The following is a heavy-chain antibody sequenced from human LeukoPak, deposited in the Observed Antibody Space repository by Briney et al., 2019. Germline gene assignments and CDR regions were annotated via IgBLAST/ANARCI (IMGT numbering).Heavy chain of an antibody. D-gene: IGHD3-3*01. CDR1: GYSFTSHY. J-gene: IGHJ4*02. Sequence: ASVTVSCRASGYSFTSHYMHWVRQAPGQGLEGMGIINPSAGSTSYPQKFQGRVTMTRDTSTSTVYMDLSSLRSEDTAVYYCAAPGASGFVGNFWSGPLDYWGQGTLVTVSS. CDR2: INPSAGST. CDR3: AAPGASGFVGNFWSGPLDY. V-gene: IGHV1-46*01.